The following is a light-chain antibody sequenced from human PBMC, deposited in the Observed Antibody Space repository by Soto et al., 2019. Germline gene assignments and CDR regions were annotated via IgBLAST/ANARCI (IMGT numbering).Light chain of an antibody. Sequence: DIQLTQSPSTLSASVGDRVTVTCRASQTIITWLAWYQQKPGKAPKLLIYKASTLQSGVPSRFSGSGSGTAFTLTINNLQPDDSATYYCQQYHVFSWTFGQGTKVEIE. V-gene: IGKV1-5*03. CDR2: KAS. CDR1: QTIITW. J-gene: IGKJ1*01. CDR3: QQYHVFSWT.